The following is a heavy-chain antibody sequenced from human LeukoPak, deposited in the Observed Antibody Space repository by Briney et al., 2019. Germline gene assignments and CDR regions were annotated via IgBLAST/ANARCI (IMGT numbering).Heavy chain of an antibody. CDR3: ARVDKEHVGGVYYFDY. D-gene: IGHD1/OR15-1a*01. CDR1: GFTFSDYD. J-gene: IGHJ4*02. V-gene: IGHV3-13*01. CDR2: IGTAGDT. Sequence: GGSLRLSCAASGFTFSDYDMHWVRQATGKGLEWVSAIGTAGDTYYTGSVKGRFTISRENAKNSLYLQMNSLRAGDTAVYYCARVDKEHVGGVYYFDYWGQGTLVTVSS.